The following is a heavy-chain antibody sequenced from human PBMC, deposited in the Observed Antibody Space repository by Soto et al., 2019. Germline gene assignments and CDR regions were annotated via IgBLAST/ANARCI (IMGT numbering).Heavy chain of an antibody. V-gene: IGHV1-2*02. Sequence: ASVKVSCKASGYTFTGYYMHCVRQAPGQGLEWMGWINPNSGGTNYAQKFQGRVTMTRDTSISTAYMELSRLRSDDTAVYYCARAYYDILTDLDYWGQGTLVTVSS. J-gene: IGHJ4*02. CDR1: GYTFTGYY. D-gene: IGHD3-9*01. CDR3: ARAYYDILTDLDY. CDR2: INPNSGGT.